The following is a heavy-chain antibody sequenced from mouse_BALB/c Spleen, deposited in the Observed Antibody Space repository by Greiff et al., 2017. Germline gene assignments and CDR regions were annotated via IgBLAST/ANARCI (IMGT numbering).Heavy chain of an antibody. D-gene: IGHD2-4*01. CDR2: INPSTGYT. V-gene: IGHV1-7*01. Sequence: QVQLQQSGAELAKPGASVKMSCKASGYTFTSYWMHWLKQRPGQGLEWIGYINPSTGYTEYNQKFKDKATLTADKSSSTAYMQLSSLTSEDSAVYYCARLDDYDDWGQGTTLTVSS. J-gene: IGHJ2*01. CDR1: GYTFTSYW. CDR3: ARLDDYDD.